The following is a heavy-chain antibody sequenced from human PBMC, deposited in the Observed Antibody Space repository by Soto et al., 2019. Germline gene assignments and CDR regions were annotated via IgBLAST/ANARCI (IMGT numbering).Heavy chain of an antibody. CDR2: IWYDGSNK. Sequence: QVQLVESGGGVVQPGRSLRLSCAASGFTFSSYGMHWVRQAPGKGLEWVAVIWYDGSNKNYADSVKGRFTISRDNSKNTLYLQMNSLRAEDTAVYYCARGDRAATGTFVYWGQGTLVTVSS. CDR3: ARGDRAATGTFVY. CDR1: GFTFSSYG. V-gene: IGHV3-33*01. D-gene: IGHD6-13*01. J-gene: IGHJ4*02.